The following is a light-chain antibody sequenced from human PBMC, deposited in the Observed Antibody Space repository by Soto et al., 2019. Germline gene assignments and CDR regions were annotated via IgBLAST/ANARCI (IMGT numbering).Light chain of an antibody. CDR2: DVS. CDR3: SSYASSYTFV. CDR1: SSDVGGYNY. J-gene: IGLJ1*01. Sequence: QSALTQPRSVSGSPGQSVTISCTGTSSDVGGYNYVSWYQQHPGKAPKLMIYDVSKRPSGVPDRFSGSKSGNTAPLTISGLQAEDEADYYCSSYASSYTFVFGTGTNVTVL. V-gene: IGLV2-11*01.